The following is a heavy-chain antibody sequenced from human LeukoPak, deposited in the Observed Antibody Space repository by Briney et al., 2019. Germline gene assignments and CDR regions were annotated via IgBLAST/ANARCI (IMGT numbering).Heavy chain of an antibody. D-gene: IGHD3-22*01. CDR1: GFTFSSHA. CDR2: ISGSGDNT. V-gene: IGHV3-23*01. J-gene: IGHJ4*02. CDR3: AKGSYYDSSGSFYFDY. Sequence: GGSLRLSCEGSGFTFSSHAMSWVRQAPGKGLEWVSGISGSGDNTYYADSVKGRFTISRDNSKNTLYVQVNSLGTEDTAAYYCAKGSYYDSSGSFYFDYWGQGTLVTVSS.